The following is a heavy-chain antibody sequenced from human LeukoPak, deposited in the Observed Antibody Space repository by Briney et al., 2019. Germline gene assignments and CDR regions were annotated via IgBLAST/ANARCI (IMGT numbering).Heavy chain of an antibody. Sequence: GGSLRLSCAASGFTFSSNSMTWVRQTPGKGLEWVSAISGSGGSTYYADSVKGRFTISRDNSKNTLYLQMNSLRAEDTAVYYCAKDTLSSSWYFKTDANDYWGQGTLVTVSS. V-gene: IGHV3-23*01. D-gene: IGHD6-13*01. J-gene: IGHJ4*02. CDR1: GFTFSSNS. CDR2: ISGSGGST. CDR3: AKDTLSSSWYFKTDANDY.